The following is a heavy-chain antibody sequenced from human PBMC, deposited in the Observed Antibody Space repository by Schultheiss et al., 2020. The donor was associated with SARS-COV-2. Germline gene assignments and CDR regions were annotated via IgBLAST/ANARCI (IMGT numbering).Heavy chain of an antibody. CDR1: GFTFSSYA. Sequence: GGSLRLSCSASGFTFSSYAMHWVRQAPGKGLEWVAVIWYDGSNKYYADSVKGRFTISRDNSKNTLYLQMNSLRAEDTAVYYCARNYAPTYGDPLDFWGQGTLVTVSS. CDR2: IWYDGSNK. V-gene: IGHV3-30*04. CDR3: ARNYAPTYGDPLDF. J-gene: IGHJ4*02. D-gene: IGHD4-17*01.